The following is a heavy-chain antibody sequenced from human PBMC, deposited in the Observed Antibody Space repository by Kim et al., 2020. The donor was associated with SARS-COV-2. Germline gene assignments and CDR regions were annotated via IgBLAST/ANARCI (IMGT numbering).Heavy chain of an antibody. D-gene: IGHD6-19*01. CDR1: GDSISSSTYY. V-gene: IGHV4-39*01. CDR2: IYYSGST. Sequence: SETLSLTCTVSGDSISSSTYYWGWIRQPPGKGLEWIGTIYYSGSTYYNPSLKSRVTISVDTSKNQFSLKLSSVTAADTAVYYCAAREAVAGTPYGIDVWGQGTTVTVSS. CDR3: AAREAVAGTPYGIDV. J-gene: IGHJ6*02.